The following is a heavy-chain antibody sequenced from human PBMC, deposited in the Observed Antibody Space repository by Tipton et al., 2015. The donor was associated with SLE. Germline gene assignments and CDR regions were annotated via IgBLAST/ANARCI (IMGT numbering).Heavy chain of an antibody. CDR3: ARDLSGGRGALFGY. CDR2: INSDGSST. V-gene: IGHV3-74*01. Sequence: SLRLSCAASGFTFSSYWMHWVRQAPGKGLVWVSRINSDGSSTSYADSVKGRSTISKDNAKNTVYLQMNRRRAEATAVYYCARDLSGGRGALFGYWGQGALVTVSS. J-gene: IGHJ4*02. CDR1: GFTFSSYW. D-gene: IGHD1-26*01.